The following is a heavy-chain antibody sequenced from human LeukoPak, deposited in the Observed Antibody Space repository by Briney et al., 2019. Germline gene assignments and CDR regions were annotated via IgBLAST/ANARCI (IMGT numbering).Heavy chain of an antibody. Sequence: GASVKVSCKASGYTFTSYYMHWVRQAPGQGLEWMGIINPSGGSTSYAQKFQGRVTMTRDTSTSTVYMELSSLRSEDTAVYYSARDGVAGTPDYWGQGTLVTVSS. CDR2: INPSGGST. CDR3: ARDGVAGTPDY. J-gene: IGHJ4*02. CDR1: GYTFTSYY. D-gene: IGHD6-19*01. V-gene: IGHV1-46*01.